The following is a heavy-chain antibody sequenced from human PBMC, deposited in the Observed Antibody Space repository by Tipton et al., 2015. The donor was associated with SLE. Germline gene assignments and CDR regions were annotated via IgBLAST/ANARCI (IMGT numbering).Heavy chain of an antibody. Sequence: GLVKPSETLSLTCAVNGGSFSGNYWIWTRQPPGKGLEWLGEINHSGSPNYNPSLKSRIAISVDTSKKQFSLKLNSVTAADTAVYYCARLQYVFAGVDVWGKGTTVSVSS. V-gene: IGHV4-34*01. CDR2: INHSGSP. CDR1: GGSFSGNY. CDR3: ARLQYVFAGVDV. J-gene: IGHJ6*04. D-gene: IGHD3-10*02.